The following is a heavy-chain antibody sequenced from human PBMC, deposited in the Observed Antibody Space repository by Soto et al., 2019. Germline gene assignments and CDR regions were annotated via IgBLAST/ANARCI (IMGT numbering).Heavy chain of an antibody. D-gene: IGHD3-22*01. J-gene: IGHJ4*02. Sequence: ASVKVSCKASGYTFTSYAMHWVRQAPGQRLEWMGWINAGNGNTKYSQKFQGRVTITRDTSASTAYMELSSLRSEDTAVYYCARLSDYYDSSGYYYFDYWGQGTLVTVSS. CDR2: INAGNGNT. CDR3: ARLSDYYDSSGYYYFDY. CDR1: GYTFTSYA. V-gene: IGHV1-3*01.